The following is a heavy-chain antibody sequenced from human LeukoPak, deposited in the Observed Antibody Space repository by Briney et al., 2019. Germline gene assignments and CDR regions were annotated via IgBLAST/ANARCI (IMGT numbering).Heavy chain of an antibody. J-gene: IGHJ6*02. V-gene: IGHV4-59*08. CDR1: GGSISSYY. Sequence: PSETLSLTCTVSGGSISSYYWSWIRQPPGKGLEWIGYIYYSGSTNYNPSLKSRVTISVDTSKNQFPLKLSSVTAADTAVYYCARLVMGRGGAAIHYYYYGMDVRGQGTTVTVSS. CDR3: ARLVMGRGGAAIHYYYYGMDV. CDR2: IYYSGST. D-gene: IGHD2-2*01.